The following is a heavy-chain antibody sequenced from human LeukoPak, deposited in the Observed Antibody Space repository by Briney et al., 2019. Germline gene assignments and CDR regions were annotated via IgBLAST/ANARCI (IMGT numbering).Heavy chain of an antibody. CDR3: ARERDSNYYYYYMDV. J-gene: IGHJ6*03. D-gene: IGHD4-11*01. CDR1: GGPISSYQ. CDR2: IYHSGST. Sequence: SETLSLTCTVSGGPISSYQWSWIRQPPGKGLEWIGSIYHSGSTYYNPSLKSRVTISVDTSKNQFSLKLSSVTAADTAVYYCARERDSNYYYYYMDVWGKGTTVTVSS. V-gene: IGHV4-38-2*02.